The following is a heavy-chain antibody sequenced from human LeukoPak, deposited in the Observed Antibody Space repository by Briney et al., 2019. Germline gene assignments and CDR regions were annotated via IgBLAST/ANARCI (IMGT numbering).Heavy chain of an antibody. D-gene: IGHD2-15*01. CDR1: GGTFSSYA. V-gene: IGHV1-69*04. J-gene: IGHJ4*02. Sequence: GASVKVSCKASGGTFSSYAISWVRQAPGQGLEWMGRIIPILGIANYAQKFQGRVTITADKSTSTAYMELSSLRSEDTAVYYCARDQEIVVVAATTRSYSGFDYWGQGTLVTVSS. CDR3: ARDQEIVVVAATTRSYSGFDY. CDR2: IIPILGIA.